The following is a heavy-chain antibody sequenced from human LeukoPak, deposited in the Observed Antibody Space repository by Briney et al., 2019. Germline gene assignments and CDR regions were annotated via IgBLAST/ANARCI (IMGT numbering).Heavy chain of an antibody. CDR1: GGSISSYY. V-gene: IGHV4-59*08. CDR3: ARPAGYSSGWSFDY. D-gene: IGHD6-19*01. Sequence: PSETLSLTCTVSGGSISSYYWSWIRQPPGKGLEWIGYIYYSGSTNYNPSLKSRVTISVDTSKNQFSLKLSSVTAADTAVYYCARPAGYSSGWSFDYWGQGTLVTVSS. J-gene: IGHJ4*02. CDR2: IYYSGST.